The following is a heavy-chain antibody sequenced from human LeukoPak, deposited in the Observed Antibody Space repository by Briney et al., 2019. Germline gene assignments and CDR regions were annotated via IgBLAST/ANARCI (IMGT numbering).Heavy chain of an antibody. CDR2: IYTSGST. CDR1: GGSISSYY. J-gene: IGHJ4*02. D-gene: IGHD2-2*02. CDR3: ARVYCSSTSCHKEY. V-gene: IGHV4-4*07. Sequence: SETLSLTCTVSGGSISSYYWSWIRQPAGKGLEWIGRIYTSGSTNYNPSLKSRVTMSVDTSKNQFSLKLSSVTAADTAVYYCARVYCSSTSCHKEYWGQGTLVTVSS.